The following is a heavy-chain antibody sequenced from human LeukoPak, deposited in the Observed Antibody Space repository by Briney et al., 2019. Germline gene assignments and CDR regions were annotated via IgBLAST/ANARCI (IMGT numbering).Heavy chain of an antibody. CDR3: ARDGDGYNSY. V-gene: IGHV3-30*02. Sequence: GGSLTLSCAASGFTFSSYGMHWVRQAPGKGLEWVAFIRFDESNKYYGDSVKGRFTISRDNSRNTLYLQMNSLRPEDAAVYYCARDGDGYNSYWGQGTLVTVSS. D-gene: IGHD5-24*01. CDR2: IRFDESNK. CDR1: GFTFSSYG. J-gene: IGHJ4*02.